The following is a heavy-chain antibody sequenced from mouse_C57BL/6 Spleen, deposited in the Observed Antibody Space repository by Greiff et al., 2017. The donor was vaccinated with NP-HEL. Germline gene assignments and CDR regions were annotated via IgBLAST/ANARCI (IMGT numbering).Heavy chain of an antibody. CDR1: GYTFTSYW. V-gene: IGHV1-5*01. CDR2: IYPGNSDT. Sequence: EVQLQQSGTVLARPGASVKMSCKTSGYTFTSYWMHWVKQRPGQGLEWIGAIYPGNSDTSYNQKFKGQAKLTAVTSASTAYMELSSLTNEDAAVYYCTRDYYGSRAWFAYWGQGTLVTVSA. J-gene: IGHJ3*01. CDR3: TRDYYGSRAWFAY. D-gene: IGHD1-1*01.